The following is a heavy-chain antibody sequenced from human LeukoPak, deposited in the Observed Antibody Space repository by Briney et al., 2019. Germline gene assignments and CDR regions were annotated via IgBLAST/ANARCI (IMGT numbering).Heavy chain of an antibody. D-gene: IGHD3-3*01. CDR3: ARGRYDFWSGYYRRAFDI. V-gene: IGHV4-34*01. Sequence: PSGTLSLTCAVYGGSFSGYYWSWIRQPPGKGLEWIGEINHSGSTNYNPSLKSRVAISVDTSKNQFSLKLSSVTAADTAVYYCARGRYDFWSGYYRRAFDIWGQGTMVTVSS. CDR1: GGSFSGYY. J-gene: IGHJ3*02. CDR2: INHSGST.